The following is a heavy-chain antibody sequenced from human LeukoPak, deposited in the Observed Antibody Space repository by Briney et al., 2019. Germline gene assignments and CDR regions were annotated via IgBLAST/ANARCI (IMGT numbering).Heavy chain of an antibody. CDR2: INSNSDGT. D-gene: IGHD3-16*01. CDR3: ARGGTFNWFDP. J-gene: IGHJ5*02. Sequence: GASVRVSCKSSGYTFTGYYIHWVRQAPGQGLEWMGWINSNSDGTHYAQKFQGRVTVTRDTSISTTYMELSSLRSDDTAVYFCARGGTFNWFDPWGQGTLVTVSS. CDR1: GYTFTGYY. V-gene: IGHV1-2*02.